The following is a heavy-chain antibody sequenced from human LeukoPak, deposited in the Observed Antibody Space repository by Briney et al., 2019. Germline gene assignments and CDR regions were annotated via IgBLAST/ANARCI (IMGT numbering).Heavy chain of an antibody. V-gene: IGHV1-2*06. CDR3: ARDYGGNSL. D-gene: IGHD4-23*01. CDR2: INPNSGGT. J-gene: IGHJ4*02. CDR1: GYTFTGYY. Sequence: GASVKVSCKASGYTFTGYYMHWVRQAPGQGLEWMRRINPNSGGTNYAQKFQGRVTMTRDTSISTAYMELSRLRSDDTAVYYCARDYGGNSLWGQGTLVTISS.